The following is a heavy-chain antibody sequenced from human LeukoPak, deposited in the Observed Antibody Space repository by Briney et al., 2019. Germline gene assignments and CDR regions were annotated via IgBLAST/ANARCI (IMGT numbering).Heavy chain of an antibody. V-gene: IGHV3-21*01. Sequence: GGSLRLSCAASGFTFSTYSMNWVRQAPGKGLEWVSSISSSSYIYYADSLRGRFTISRDNAKNSLYLQMTSLRAEDTAVYYCARDLSNGDDYWGQGTLVTVSS. CDR3: ARDLSNGDDY. D-gene: IGHD2-8*01. J-gene: IGHJ4*02. CDR2: ISSSSYI. CDR1: GFTFSTYS.